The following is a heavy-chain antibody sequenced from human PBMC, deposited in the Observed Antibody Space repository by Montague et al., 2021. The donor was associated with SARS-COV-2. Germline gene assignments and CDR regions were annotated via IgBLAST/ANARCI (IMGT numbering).Heavy chain of an antibody. V-gene: IGHV4-59*13. J-gene: IGHJ4*02. CDR2: IDYSGST. D-gene: IGHD3-22*01. CDR3: ARELGYDSSGYYAYFDY. CDR1: GGSISRYY. Sequence: SETLSLTCTVSGGSISRYYWSWIRQPPGKGLEWIGYIDYSGSTKYNPSLKSRVTISVDTSKNQFSLKLNSVTAADTAVYYCARELGYDSSGYYAYFDYWGQGPLVTLSS.